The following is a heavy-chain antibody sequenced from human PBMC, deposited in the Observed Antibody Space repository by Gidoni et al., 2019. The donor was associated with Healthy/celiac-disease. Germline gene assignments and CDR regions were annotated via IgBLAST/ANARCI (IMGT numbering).Heavy chain of an antibody. CDR2: IIPILGIA. CDR3: ASTYCSSTSCYTGGLIYYYYYGMDV. D-gene: IGHD2-2*02. J-gene: IGHJ6*02. Sequence: QVQLVQSGAEVKKPGSSVKVSCKASGGTFSSYTSSWVRQATGQGLEWMGRIIPILGIANYAQKFQGRVTITADKSTSTAYMELSSLRSEDTAVYYCASTYCSSTSCYTGGLIYYYYYGMDVWGQGTTVTVSS. V-gene: IGHV1-69*02. CDR1: GGTFSSYT.